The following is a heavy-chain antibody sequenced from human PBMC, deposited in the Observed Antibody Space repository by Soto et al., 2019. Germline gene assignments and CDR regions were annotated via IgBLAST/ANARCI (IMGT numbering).Heavy chain of an antibody. D-gene: IGHD3-22*01. CDR3: ARDLWRPTYYYDSSGSRAYDY. V-gene: IGHV1-69*06. Sequence: GASVKVSCKASGGTFSSYAISWVRQAPGQGLEWMGGIIPIFGTANYAQRFQGRVTITADKSTSTAYMELSSLRSEDTAVYYCARDLWRPTYYYDSSGSRAYDYWGQGTLVTVSS. CDR2: IIPIFGTA. CDR1: GGTFSSYA. J-gene: IGHJ4*02.